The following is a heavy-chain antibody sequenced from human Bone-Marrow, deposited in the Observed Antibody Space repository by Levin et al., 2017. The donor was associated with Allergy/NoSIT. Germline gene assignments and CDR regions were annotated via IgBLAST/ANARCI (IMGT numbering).Heavy chain of an antibody. CDR1: GFAFSSYW. CDR2: TKNDGTEK. CDR3: ARNWRSAFDV. Sequence: GGSLRLSCAASGFAFSSYWMSWVRQAPGEGLEWVANTKNDGTEKFYVDSVKGRFTISRDTATNSVFLHMSSLRVEDTAVYYCARNWRSAFDVWGQGTMVTVSS. D-gene: IGHD2-8*02. J-gene: IGHJ3*01. V-gene: IGHV3-7*04.